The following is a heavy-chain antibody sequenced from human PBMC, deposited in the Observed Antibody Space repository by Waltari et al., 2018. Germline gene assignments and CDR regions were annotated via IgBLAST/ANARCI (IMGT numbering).Heavy chain of an antibody. V-gene: IGHV3-23*01. D-gene: IGHD1-20*01. Sequence: EVQLLESGGDLVQPGGSLRLSCASPGINFLHFAINWIRLAPGTGLGWVSAISVSDGTYYADSVKGRFTISRDTSKNTVYQQMNGLRAEDTAVYYCATPFYNWDDPLHSWGQGTLVTVSS. J-gene: IGHJ4*02. CDR2: ISVSDGT. CDR1: GINFLHFA. CDR3: ATPFYNWDDPLHS.